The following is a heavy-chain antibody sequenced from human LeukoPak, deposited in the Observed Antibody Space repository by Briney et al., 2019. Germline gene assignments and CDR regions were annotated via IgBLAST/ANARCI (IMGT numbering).Heavy chain of an antibody. CDR2: ISAYNGNT. Sequence: ASVKVSCKASGYTFTSYGISWVRQAPGQGLEWMGWISAYNGNTNYAQKLQGRVTMTTDTSTSTAYMELRSLRSDDTAVYYCARVSTYCGGDCYPILVDYWGQGTLVTVSS. J-gene: IGHJ4*02. CDR3: ARVSTYCGGDCYPILVDY. D-gene: IGHD2-21*02. V-gene: IGHV1-18*01. CDR1: GYTFTSYG.